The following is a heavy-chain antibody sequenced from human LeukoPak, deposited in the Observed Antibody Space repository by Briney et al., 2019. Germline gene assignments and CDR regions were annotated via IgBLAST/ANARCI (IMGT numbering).Heavy chain of an antibody. Sequence: ASVKVSCKASGGTFSSYAISWVRQAPGQGLEWMGGIIPIFGTANYAQKFQGRVTITADESTSTVYMELSSLRSEDTAVYHCARVSMIVVAKGGYYFDYWGQGTLVTVSS. CDR1: GGTFSSYA. D-gene: IGHD3-22*01. CDR2: IIPIFGTA. J-gene: IGHJ4*02. V-gene: IGHV1-69*13. CDR3: ARVSMIVVAKGGYYFDY.